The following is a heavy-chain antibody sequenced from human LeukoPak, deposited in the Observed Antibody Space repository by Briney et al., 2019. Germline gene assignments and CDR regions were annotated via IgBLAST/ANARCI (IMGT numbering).Heavy chain of an antibody. CDR2: ISGSGGST. CDR3: ASHLGDYGDYVLDY. Sequence: PGGSLRLSCAASGFTFSSYAMSWVRQAPGKGLEWVSAISGSGGSTYYADSVKGRFTISRDNSKNTLYLQMNSLRAEDTAVYYCASHLGDYGDYVLDYWGQGTLVTVSS. CDR1: GFTFSSYA. D-gene: IGHD4-17*01. V-gene: IGHV3-23*01. J-gene: IGHJ4*02.